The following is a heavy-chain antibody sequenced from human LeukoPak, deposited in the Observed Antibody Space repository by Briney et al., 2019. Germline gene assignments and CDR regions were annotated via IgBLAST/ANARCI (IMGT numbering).Heavy chain of an antibody. CDR1: GGSITSYF. D-gene: IGHD6-19*01. CDR3: ARETETVAGRGLDY. J-gene: IGHJ4*02. CDR2: IYTSGST. Sequence: SEILSLTCTVSGGSITSYFWTWIRQPAGKGLEWIGRIYTSGSTNYTPSLKSRVTMSVDTSKNQFSLNLSSVTAADTAVYYCARETETVAGRGLDYWGQGTLVTVSS. V-gene: IGHV4-4*07.